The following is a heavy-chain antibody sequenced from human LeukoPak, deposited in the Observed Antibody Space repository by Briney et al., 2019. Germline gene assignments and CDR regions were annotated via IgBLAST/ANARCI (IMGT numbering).Heavy chain of an antibody. CDR2: IYYSGST. D-gene: IGHD3-22*01. CDR1: GGSISSSSYY. J-gene: IGHJ4*02. Sequence: SETLSLTCTVSGGSISSSSYYLGWIRQPPGKGLERIGSIYYSGSTYYNPSLKSRVTISVDTSKNQFSLKLSSVTAADTAVYYCARRYSYNDSSGYSDVDYWGQGTLVTVSS. CDR3: ARRYSYNDSSGYSDVDY. V-gene: IGHV4-39*01.